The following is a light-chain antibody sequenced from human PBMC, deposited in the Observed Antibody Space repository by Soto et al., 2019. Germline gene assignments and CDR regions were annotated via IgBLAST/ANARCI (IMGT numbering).Light chain of an antibody. J-gene: IGKJ1*01. CDR1: QSVTSSY. Sequence: EIVLTQSPDTLSLSPGERATLSCRASQSVTSSYLAWYQQKPGQAPRLLVYGASSRGTGIPDRFSGRGSRTDFTLTISRLEPEDFAVYYCQQYDNSPWTFGQGTKVEIK. V-gene: IGKV3-20*01. CDR3: QQYDNSPWT. CDR2: GAS.